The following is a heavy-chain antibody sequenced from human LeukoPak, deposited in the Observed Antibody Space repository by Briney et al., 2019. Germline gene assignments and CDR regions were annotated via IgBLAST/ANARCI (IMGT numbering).Heavy chain of an antibody. CDR3: ARRRVRGATDY. CDR2: INHSGST. Sequence: SQTLSLTCAMDGGSFRGYYWSWIRQPPGKGLEWIGEINHSGSTNSNPSLKSRVTFSVDTSKNQFSLKLTSVTAADTAVYYCARRRVRGATDYWGQGILVTVSS. CDR1: GGSFRGYY. J-gene: IGHJ4*02. V-gene: IGHV4-34*01. D-gene: IGHD3-10*01.